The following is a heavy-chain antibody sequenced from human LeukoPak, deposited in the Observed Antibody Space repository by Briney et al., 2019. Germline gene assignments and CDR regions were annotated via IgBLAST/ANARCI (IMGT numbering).Heavy chain of an antibody. CDR3: ARVRDSSNWYVLDI. CDR1: GFTFSSYP. J-gene: IGHJ3*02. D-gene: IGHD6-13*01. V-gene: IGHV3-30*04. Sequence: GRSLRLSCAASGFTFSSYPMHWVRQAPGKGLEWVAVISYDESNKYYADSVKGRFTVSRDNSKNTLYLQMNSLRAEDTAVYYCARVRDSSNWYVLDIWGQGTLVTVSS. CDR2: ISYDESNK.